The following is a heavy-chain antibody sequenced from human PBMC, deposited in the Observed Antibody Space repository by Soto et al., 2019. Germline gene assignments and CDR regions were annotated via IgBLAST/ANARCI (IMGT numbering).Heavy chain of an antibody. CDR1: GFTVSSNY. D-gene: IGHD6-19*01. CDR2: IYSGDHT. Sequence: EVQLVESGGSLVQPGGSLRLSCAASGFTVSSNYMSWVRRAPGKGLEWVSLIYSGDHTYYTDSVKGRFTVSRDNSKNMLYLQMNSLRAEDTAVYYCARDMRGSGCFDYWGQGTLVTVSS. J-gene: IGHJ4*02. CDR3: ARDMRGSGCFDY. V-gene: IGHV3-66*01.